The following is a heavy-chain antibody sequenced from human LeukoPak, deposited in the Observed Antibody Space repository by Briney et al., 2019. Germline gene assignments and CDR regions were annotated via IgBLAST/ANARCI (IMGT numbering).Heavy chain of an antibody. CDR1: GYTFTGYY. V-gene: IGHV1-2*02. D-gene: IGHD2-2*01. CDR2: INPNSGGT. J-gene: IGHJ4*02. CDR3: ARGGYCSSTSCYVIDY. Sequence: ASVKVSCKASGYTFTGYYMHWVRQAPGQGLEWMGWINPNSGGTNYAQKFQGRVTMTRDTSINTAYMELSRLRSDDTAVYYCARGGYCSSTSCYVIDYWGQRTLVTVSS.